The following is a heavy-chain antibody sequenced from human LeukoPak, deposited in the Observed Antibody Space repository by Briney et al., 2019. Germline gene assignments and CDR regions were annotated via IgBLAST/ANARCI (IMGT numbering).Heavy chain of an antibody. CDR2: INHSGST. V-gene: IGHV4-34*01. Sequence: SETLSLTCAGYGGSFSGYYWSWIRQPPGKGLEWIGEINHSGSTNDNPSLKSRVTISVDTSKNQFSLKLSSVTAADTAVYYCARWSSNYYDSSGRRFDPWGQGTLVTVSS. J-gene: IGHJ5*02. D-gene: IGHD3-22*01. CDR3: ARWSSNYYDSSGRRFDP. CDR1: GGSFSGYY.